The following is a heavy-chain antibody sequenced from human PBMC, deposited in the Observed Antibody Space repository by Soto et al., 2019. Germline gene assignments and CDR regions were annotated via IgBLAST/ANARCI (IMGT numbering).Heavy chain of an antibody. Sequence: GGSLRLACSASGFTVSSNYMSWVRQAPGKGLEWVSVIYSGGSTYYADSVKGRFTISRDNSKNTLYLQMNSLRAEDTAVYYCARRKIGHYYYYGMDVWGQGTTVTVSS. CDR2: IYSGGST. CDR1: GFTVSSNY. V-gene: IGHV3-53*01. CDR3: ARRKIGHYYYYGMDV. J-gene: IGHJ6*02.